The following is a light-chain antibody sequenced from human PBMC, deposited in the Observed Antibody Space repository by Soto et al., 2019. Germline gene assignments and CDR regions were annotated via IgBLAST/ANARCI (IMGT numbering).Light chain of an antibody. V-gene: IGKV1-9*01. CDR3: QQLNSYPST. CDR2: AAS. Sequence: SQVTQSPSSLSSSGGDRVTITCRASQGISSYVAWYQQKPGKAPKLLIYAASTLQSGVPSRFSGSGSGTDFTLTISSLQPEDFATYYCQQLNSYPSTFGRLTRLEIK. J-gene: IGKJ5*01. CDR1: QGISSY.